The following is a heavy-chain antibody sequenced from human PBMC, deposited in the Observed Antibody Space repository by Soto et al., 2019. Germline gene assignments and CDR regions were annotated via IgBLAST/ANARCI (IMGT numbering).Heavy chain of an antibody. CDR2: ISGSGGSI. Sequence: GGSLRLSCAASGFTFSSYAMSWVRQAPGKGLEWVSAISGSGGSIYYADSVKGRFTISRDNSKNTLYLQMNSLRAEDTAVYYYAKDSTDYGGDGPGFFDIWGQGTMVTVS. V-gene: IGHV3-23*01. D-gene: IGHD4-17*01. J-gene: IGHJ3*02. CDR3: AKDSTDYGGDGPGFFDI. CDR1: GFTFSSYA.